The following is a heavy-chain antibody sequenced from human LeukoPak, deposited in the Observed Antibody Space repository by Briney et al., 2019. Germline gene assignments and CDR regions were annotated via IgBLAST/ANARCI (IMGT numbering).Heavy chain of an antibody. CDR1: GFTFSSYE. V-gene: IGHV3-48*03. J-gene: IGHJ4*02. D-gene: IGHD3-10*01. CDR3: VRRGHGSGSYYAGYFDY. Sequence: PGGSLRLSCAASGFTFSSYEMNWVRQAPGKGLEWVSYISSSGSTIYYADSVKGRFTISRDNAKNSLYLQMNSLRPDDMALYYCVRRGHGSGSYYAGYFDYWGQGALVTVSS. CDR2: ISSSGSTI.